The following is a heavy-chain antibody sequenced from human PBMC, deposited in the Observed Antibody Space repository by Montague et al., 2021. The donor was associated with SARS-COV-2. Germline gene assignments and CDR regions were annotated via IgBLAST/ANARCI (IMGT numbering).Heavy chain of an antibody. V-gene: IGHV4-59*11. CDR3: GGATSVRGDVSWFDP. Sequence: SETLSLTCTVSGGSISSHFWCWIRQPPGKGLEWIANINYVWGSNYNSTLKSRVNVSVETSKNQFSLNLTSLIAADTAFYYCGGATSVRGDVSWFDPWGQGILVSVSS. CDR1: GGSISSHF. J-gene: IGHJ5*02. CDR2: INYVWGS. D-gene: IGHD3-10*02.